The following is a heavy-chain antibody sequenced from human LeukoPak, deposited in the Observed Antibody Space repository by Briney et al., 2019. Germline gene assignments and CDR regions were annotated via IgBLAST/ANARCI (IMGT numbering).Heavy chain of an antibody. Sequence: GESLKISCKGSGYSFTSYWISWVRQMPGKGLDWMGRIDPRDSYTNYSPSFQGHVTISADKSISTAYLQWSSLKASDTAMYYCARQYHSGYVTDYWGQGTLVTVSS. V-gene: IGHV5-10-1*01. CDR3: ARQYHSGYVTDY. D-gene: IGHD5-12*01. CDR2: IDPRDSYT. J-gene: IGHJ4*02. CDR1: GYSFTSYW.